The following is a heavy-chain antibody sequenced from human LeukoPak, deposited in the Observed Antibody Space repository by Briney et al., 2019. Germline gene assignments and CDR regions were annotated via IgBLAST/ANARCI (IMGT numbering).Heavy chain of an antibody. CDR2: ISSSSSYI. CDR1: GFTFSSYS. Sequence: GRSLRLSCAASGFTFSSYSMNWVRQAPGKGLEWVSFISSSSSYIYYADSMKGRFTISRDNAKNSLYLQMNSLRAEDTAVYYCARDQWLQSDYYTDVWGKGTTVTVSS. CDR3: ARDQWLQSDYYTDV. D-gene: IGHD5-18*01. J-gene: IGHJ6*03. V-gene: IGHV3-21*01.